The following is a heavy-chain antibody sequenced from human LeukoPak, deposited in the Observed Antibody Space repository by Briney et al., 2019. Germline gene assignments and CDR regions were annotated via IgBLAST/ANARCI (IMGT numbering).Heavy chain of an antibody. CDR2: ISAYNGNT. Sequence: GASVKVSFKASGYTFTNYGISWVRQAPGQGLEWMGWISAYNGNTNYAQKLQGRVTMTTDTATSTAYLELRSLRSDDTAVYYCARVPIAVAGTEGDYWGQGTLVTVSS. CDR3: ARVPIAVAGTEGDY. J-gene: IGHJ4*02. V-gene: IGHV1-18*01. CDR1: GYTFTNYG. D-gene: IGHD6-19*01.